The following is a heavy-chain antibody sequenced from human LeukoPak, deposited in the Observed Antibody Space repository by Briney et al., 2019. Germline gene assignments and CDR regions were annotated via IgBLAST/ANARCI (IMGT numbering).Heavy chain of an antibody. CDR2: ISGSGGST. D-gene: IGHD6-19*01. J-gene: IGHJ4*02. CDR3: AKASGSSGWYALHY. Sequence: GGSLRLSCAASGFTVSSDYMSWVRQAPGKGLEWVSAISGSGGSTYYADSVKGRFTISRDNSKNTLYLQMNSLRAEDTAVYYCAKASGSSGWYALHYWGQGTLVTVSS. CDR1: GFTVSSDY. V-gene: IGHV3-23*01.